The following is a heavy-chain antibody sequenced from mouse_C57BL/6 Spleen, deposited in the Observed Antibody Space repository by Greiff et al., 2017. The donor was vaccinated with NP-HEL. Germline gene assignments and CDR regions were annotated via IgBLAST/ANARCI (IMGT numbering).Heavy chain of an antibody. V-gene: IGHV14-2*01. J-gene: IGHJ2*01. CDR2: IDPEDGVT. CDR3: ARWGYYLDY. CDR1: GFNIKDYY. Sequence: EVQLQQSGAELVKPGASVKLSCTASGFNIKDYYMHWVKQRTEQGLEWIGRIDPEDGVTKYAPKFQGKATITADTSSNTAYLQLSSLTSEDTAVYYCARWGYYLDYWGQGTTLTVSS.